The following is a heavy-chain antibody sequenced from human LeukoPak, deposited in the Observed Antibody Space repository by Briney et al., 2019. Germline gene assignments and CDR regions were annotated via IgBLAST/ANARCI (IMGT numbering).Heavy chain of an antibody. J-gene: IGHJ4*02. V-gene: IGHV1-18*01. CDR2: ISAYNGNT. CDR1: GYTFTSYG. Sequence: ASVKVSCKASGYTFTSYGISWVRPAPGQGLEWMGWISAYNGNTNYAQKLQGRVTMTTDTSTSTAYMELRSLRSDDTAVYYCARAHIRYDSSGYYLWDYWGQGTLVTVSS. CDR3: ARAHIRYDSSGYYLWDY. D-gene: IGHD3-22*01.